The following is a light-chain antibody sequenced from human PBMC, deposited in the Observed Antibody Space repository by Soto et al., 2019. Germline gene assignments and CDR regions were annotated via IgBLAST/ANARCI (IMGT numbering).Light chain of an antibody. J-gene: IGKJ1*01. V-gene: IGKV1-5*03. CDR2: KAS. CDR3: QQSYSTLWT. CDR1: QTIISW. Sequence: DIQMTQSPSTLSGSVGDRVTITFRASQTIISWLAWYQQKPGKAPKLLIYKASTLKSGVPSRFSGSGSGTEFTLTISSLQPEDVATYYCQQSYSTLWTFGQGTKVDIK.